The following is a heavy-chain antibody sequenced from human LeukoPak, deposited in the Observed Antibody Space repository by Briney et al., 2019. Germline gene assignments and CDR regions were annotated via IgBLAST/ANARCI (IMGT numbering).Heavy chain of an antibody. Sequence: SETLSLTCAVYGGSFSGYYWSWIRQPPGKGLEWIGEINHSGSTNYNPSLKSRVTISVDTSKNQFSLKLSSVTAADTAVYYCAPGYSSSWYYFDYWGQGTLVTVSS. CDR2: INHSGST. V-gene: IGHV4-34*01. D-gene: IGHD6-13*01. J-gene: IGHJ4*02. CDR1: GGSFSGYY. CDR3: APGYSSSWYYFDY.